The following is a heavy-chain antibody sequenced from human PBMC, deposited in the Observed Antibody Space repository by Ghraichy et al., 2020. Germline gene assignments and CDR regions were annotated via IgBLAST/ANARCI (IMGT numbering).Heavy chain of an antibody. V-gene: IGHV3-49*03. D-gene: IGHD3-3*01. J-gene: IGHJ6*03. CDR2: IRSKTYGGTT. Sequence: GGSLRLSCTASGFTFGDYAMSWFRQAPGKGLEWVGFIRSKTYGGTTEYAASVKGRFTISRDDSKSIAYLQMNSLKTEDTAMYYCTRAPQAHYDFWSGISHYYMDVWGKGTTVTVSS. CDR3: TRAPQAHYDFWSGISHYYMDV. CDR1: GFTFGDYA.